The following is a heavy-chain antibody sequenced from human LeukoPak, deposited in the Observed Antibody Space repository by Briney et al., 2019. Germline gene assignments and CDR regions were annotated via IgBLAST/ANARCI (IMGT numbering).Heavy chain of an antibody. D-gene: IGHD3-3*01. J-gene: IGHJ4*02. Sequence: GGSLRLSCAASGFTFSSYWMSWFRQAPGKGLEWVANIRQDGSEKYYVYSVKGRFTISRDNAKNSLYLQMNSLRAEDTAVYYCARDNGVTTYDYWGQGTLVTVSS. CDR1: GFTFSSYW. V-gene: IGHV3-7*01. CDR2: IRQDGSEK. CDR3: ARDNGVTTYDY.